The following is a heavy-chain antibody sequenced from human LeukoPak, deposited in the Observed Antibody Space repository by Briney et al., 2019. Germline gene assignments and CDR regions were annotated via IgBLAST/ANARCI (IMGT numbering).Heavy chain of an antibody. CDR1: EYTFTGYY. D-gene: IGHD3-3*01. J-gene: IGHJ5*02. Sequence: ASVKVSCKASEYTFTGYYMHWVRQAPGQGLEWMGIINPSGGSTSYAQKFQGRVTMTRDTSTSTVYMELSSLRSEDTAVYYCARDYSQYYDFWSGYYWFDPWGQGTLVTVSS. V-gene: IGHV1-46*01. CDR3: ARDYSQYYDFWSGYYWFDP. CDR2: INPSGGST.